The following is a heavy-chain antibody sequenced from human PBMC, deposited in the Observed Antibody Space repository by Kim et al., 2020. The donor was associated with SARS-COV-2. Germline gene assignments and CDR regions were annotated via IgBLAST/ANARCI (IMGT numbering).Heavy chain of an antibody. J-gene: IGHJ4*02. CDR1: GGSISSGGYY. Sequence: SETLSLTCTVSGGSISSGGYYWSWIRQHPGKGLEWIGYIYYSGSTYYNPSLKSRVTISVDTSKNQFSLKLSSVTAADTAVYYCARDVDDYGDQGGDWGQGTLVTVSS. D-gene: IGHD4-17*01. CDR3: ARDVDDYGDQGGD. V-gene: IGHV4-31*03. CDR2: IYYSGST.